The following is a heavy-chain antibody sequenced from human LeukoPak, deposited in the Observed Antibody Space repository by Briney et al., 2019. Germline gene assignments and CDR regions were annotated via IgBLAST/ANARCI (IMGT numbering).Heavy chain of an antibody. CDR3: AKSSGGTLFGVVIPFDY. D-gene: IGHD3-3*01. J-gene: IGHJ4*02. CDR2: ISGSGGST. CDR1: VFTFSNYA. V-gene: IGHV3-23*01. Sequence: GASLRLSCAASVFTFSNYAMSWVRQAPGKGLEWVLGISGSGGSTYYADSVKGRLTISRDNAKNTLYLQMNSLRAEDTAVYYCAKSSGGTLFGVVIPFDYWGQGTLVTVSS.